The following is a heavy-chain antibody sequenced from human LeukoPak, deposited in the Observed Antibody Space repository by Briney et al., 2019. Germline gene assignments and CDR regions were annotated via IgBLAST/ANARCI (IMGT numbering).Heavy chain of an antibody. CDR3: AKDMGSSSWYYCYGMDV. D-gene: IGHD6-13*01. V-gene: IGHV3-9*01. J-gene: IGHJ6*02. CDR2: ISWNSGSI. Sequence: GGSLRLSCAASGFTLDDYAMHWVRQAPGKGLEWVSGISWNSGSIGYADSVKGRFTISRDNAKNSLYLQMNSLRAEDTALYYRAKDMGSSSWYYCYGMDVWGQGTTVTVSS. CDR1: GFTLDDYA.